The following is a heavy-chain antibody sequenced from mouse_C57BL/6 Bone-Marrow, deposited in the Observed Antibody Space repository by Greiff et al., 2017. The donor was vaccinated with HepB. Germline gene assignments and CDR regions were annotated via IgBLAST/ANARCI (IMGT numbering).Heavy chain of an antibody. CDR3: AKNSGY. V-gene: IGHV1-82*01. J-gene: IGHJ2*01. Sequence: QVQLQQSGPELVKPGASVKISCKASGYAFSSSWMNWVKQRPGKGLEWIGRIYPGDGDTNYNGKFKGKATLTADKSSSTAYMQLRSLPSEDSAVYFCAKNSGYWGQGTTLTVSS. CDR2: IYPGDGDT. CDR1: GYAFSSSW.